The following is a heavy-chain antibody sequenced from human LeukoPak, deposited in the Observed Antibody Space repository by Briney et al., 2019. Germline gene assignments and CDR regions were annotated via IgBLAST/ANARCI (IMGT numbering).Heavy chain of an antibody. V-gene: IGHV5-51*01. D-gene: IGHD6-6*01. CDR1: GYSFTNYW. J-gene: IGHJ4*02. Sequence: GESLKISCKGSGYSFTNYWIGWVRQMPGKGPEWMGILYPGDSDTRYSPSFQGQVTISADKSLSTAYLQWSSLKASDTAMYYCTRLEYSSSPFDYWGQGTLVTVSS. CDR2: LYPGDSDT. CDR3: TRLEYSSSPFDY.